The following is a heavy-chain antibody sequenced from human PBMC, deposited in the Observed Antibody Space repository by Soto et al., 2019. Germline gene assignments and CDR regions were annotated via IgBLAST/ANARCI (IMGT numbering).Heavy chain of an antibody. J-gene: IGHJ3*02. Sequence: EVQLVESGGGLVQPGGSLRLSCAATGFTFSTYWVHWVRQAPGKGLVWVSRINSDGSTTNYADSVKGRFTISRDNAKNTLYLQMNSLRAEDTAVYYCARGGGNSDWYSAFDIWGQGTTVTVSS. D-gene: IGHD6-19*01. CDR3: ARGGGNSDWYSAFDI. CDR2: INSDGSTT. CDR1: GFTFSTYW. V-gene: IGHV3-74*01.